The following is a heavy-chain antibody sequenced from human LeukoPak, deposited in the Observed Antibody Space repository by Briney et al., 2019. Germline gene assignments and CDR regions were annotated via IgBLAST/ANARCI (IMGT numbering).Heavy chain of an antibody. CDR1: GFTFTSYS. CDR2: ISTSISTI. V-gene: IGHV3-48*04. CDR3: ARRLTGGTTVFDH. D-gene: IGHD1-26*01. J-gene: IGHJ4*02. Sequence: GGSLRLSCAASGFTFTSYSMNWVRQAPGKGLEWVSYISTSISTIYYADSVKGRFTISRDNAKNSLYLQMNSLRAEDTAVYYCARRLTGGTTVFDHWGRGTLVTVSS.